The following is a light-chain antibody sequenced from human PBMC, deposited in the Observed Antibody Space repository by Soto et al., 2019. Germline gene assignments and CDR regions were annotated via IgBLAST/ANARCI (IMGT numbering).Light chain of an antibody. V-gene: IGLV6-57*04. CDR3: QSYDSNNPVV. CDR1: SGSIASNY. CDR2: ADN. J-gene: IGLJ3*02. Sequence: NFMLTQPHSVSESPGKTVTISCTRSSGSIASNYVQWYQQRPGSAPTTVIYADNQRPSGVPDRFSGSIDRSSNSASLTISGLETEDEADYYCQSYDSNNPVVFGGGTKVTVL.